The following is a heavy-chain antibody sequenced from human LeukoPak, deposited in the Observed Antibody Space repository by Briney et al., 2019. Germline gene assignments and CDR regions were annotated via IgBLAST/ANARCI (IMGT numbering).Heavy chain of an antibody. Sequence: SQTLSLTCTVSGGSICSGSYYWSWIRQPAGKGLEWIGRIYTSGSTNYNPSLKSRVTISVDTSKNQFSLKLSSVTAADTAVYYCASPPAGYSSSWYGNWGQGTLVTVSS. D-gene: IGHD6-13*01. V-gene: IGHV4-61*02. CDR2: IYTSGST. CDR1: GGSICSGSYY. J-gene: IGHJ4*02. CDR3: ASPPAGYSSSWYGN.